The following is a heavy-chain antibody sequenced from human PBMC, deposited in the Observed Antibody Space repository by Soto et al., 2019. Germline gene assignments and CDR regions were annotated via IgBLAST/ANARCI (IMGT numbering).Heavy chain of an antibody. D-gene: IGHD6-13*01. CDR1: GASISTNNW. J-gene: IGHJ4*02. CDR3: AVPGAGDFDY. CDR2: VYHSGST. V-gene: IGHV4-4*02. Sequence: QVQLQESGPGLVEPSGTLSLTCAVSGASISTNNWWSWVRQPPGKGLEWIGEVYHSGSTNCNPSLKSRVTISIDKSKNQFSLRLTSMTAADTAVYYCAVPGAGDFDYWSKGTLVTVSS.